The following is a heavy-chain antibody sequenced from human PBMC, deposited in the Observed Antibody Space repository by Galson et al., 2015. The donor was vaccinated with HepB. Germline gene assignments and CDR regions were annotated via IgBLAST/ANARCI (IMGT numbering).Heavy chain of an antibody. J-gene: IGHJ6*03. CDR2: INPNSGDT. CDR1: GYTFTGFY. CDR3: ARPLDFWSAYYNDDYYYKDV. V-gene: IGHV1-2*06. D-gene: IGHD3-3*01. Sequence: SVKVSCKASGYTFTGFYIHWVRRAPGQGLEWMGRINPNSGDTNYAQKFQGRISMTRDTSISTAYMELSTLRSDDTAVYYCARPLDFWSAYYNDDYYYKDVWGKGTTVTVSS.